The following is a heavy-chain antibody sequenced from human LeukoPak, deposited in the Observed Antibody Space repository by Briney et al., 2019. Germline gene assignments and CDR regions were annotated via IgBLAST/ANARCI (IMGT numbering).Heavy chain of an antibody. V-gene: IGHV3-23*01. Sequence: GGSLRLSCAATGFTFSSYAMSWVRQAPGKGLEWVSGISGSGDNTYYADSVKGRFTISRDNSKNTLYVQVNSLGTEDTAAYYCAKGSYYDSSGSFYFDYWGQGTLVTVSS. J-gene: IGHJ4*02. CDR2: ISGSGDNT. CDR1: GFTFSSYA. D-gene: IGHD3-22*01. CDR3: AKGSYYDSSGSFYFDY.